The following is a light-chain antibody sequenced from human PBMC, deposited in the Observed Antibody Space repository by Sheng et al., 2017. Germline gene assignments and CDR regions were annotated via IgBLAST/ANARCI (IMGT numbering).Light chain of an antibody. Sequence: QTVVTQEPSLTVSPGGTVTLTCASSTGAVTSGYYPNWFQQKPGQAPRALIYNTSNKHSWTPARFSGSLLGGKAALTLSGVQPEDEAEYYCLLYYGGAQPVVFGGGTKLTVL. CDR1: TGAVTSGYY. V-gene: IGLV7-43*01. CDR3: LLYYGGAQPVV. J-gene: IGLJ2*01. CDR2: NTS.